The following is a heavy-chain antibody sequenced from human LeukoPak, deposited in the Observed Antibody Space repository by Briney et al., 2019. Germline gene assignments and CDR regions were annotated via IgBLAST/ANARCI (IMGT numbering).Heavy chain of an antibody. D-gene: IGHD6-19*01. J-gene: IGHJ6*03. CDR1: GFPFSSFA. Sequence: GEPLKLSCAASGFPFSSFAMHWVRQAPGKGLEWVAFIRFDGSNKSYADSVKGRFTISRDNSKNTLYLQMNSLRAEDTAVYYCASIRITVAGVYYYMDVWGKGTTVTVS. V-gene: IGHV3-30*02. CDR2: IRFDGSNK. CDR3: ASIRITVAGVYYYMDV.